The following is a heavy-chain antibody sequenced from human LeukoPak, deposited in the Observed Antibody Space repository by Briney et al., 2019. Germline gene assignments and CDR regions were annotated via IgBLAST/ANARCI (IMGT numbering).Heavy chain of an antibody. Sequence: SETLSLTCAVYGGSFSGYYWSWIRQPPGKGLEWIGEINHSGSTNYNPSLKSRVTISVDTSKNQFSLKLSSVTAADTAVYYCSLLWFGESQNYWGQGTLVTVSS. D-gene: IGHD3-10*01. CDR3: SLLWFGESQNY. CDR2: INHSGST. CDR1: GGSFSGYY. V-gene: IGHV4-34*03. J-gene: IGHJ4*02.